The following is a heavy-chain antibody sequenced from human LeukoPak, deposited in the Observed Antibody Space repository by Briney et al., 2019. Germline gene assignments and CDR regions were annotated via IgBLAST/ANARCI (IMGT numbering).Heavy chain of an antibody. V-gene: IGHV5-51*01. Sequence: GESLKISCKDSGYSFTSYWIGWVRQMPGKGLEWMGIIYPGDSDTRYSPSFQGQVTISADKSISTAYLQWSSLKASDTAMYYCARQGDCSSTSCYVNWFDPWGQGTLVTVSS. CDR1: GYSFTSYW. D-gene: IGHD2-2*01. CDR3: ARQGDCSSTSCYVNWFDP. CDR2: IYPGDSDT. J-gene: IGHJ5*02.